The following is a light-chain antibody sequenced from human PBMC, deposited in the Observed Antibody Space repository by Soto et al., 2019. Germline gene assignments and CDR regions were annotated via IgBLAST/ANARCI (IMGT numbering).Light chain of an antibody. CDR2: DAS. CDR3: QQYNNWPPWT. V-gene: IGKV3D-15*01. Sequence: EIVMTQSQATLSVSPGERATLSCRASQRVSRNLAWYQQKPGQAPRLLIYDASTRATGIPARFSGSGSGTEFTLTISSLQSEDFAVYYYQQYNNWPPWTSGQGTKVDIK. J-gene: IGKJ1*01. CDR1: QRVSRN.